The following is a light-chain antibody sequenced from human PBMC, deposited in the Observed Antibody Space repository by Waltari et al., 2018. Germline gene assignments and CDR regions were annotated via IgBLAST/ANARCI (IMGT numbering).Light chain of an antibody. CDR3: ETGGHGTWV. Sequence: QLVLTQSPSASASLGASVKLTCTLSSGHITNVIAWHQQQPGKGPRYLMKVNSDGSHRKGDDIPDRLSGSGSGPERYLTISSLQSEDEADYYCETGGHGTWVFGGGTKLTVL. CDR2: VNSDGSH. CDR1: SGHITNV. V-gene: IGLV4-69*01. J-gene: IGLJ3*02.